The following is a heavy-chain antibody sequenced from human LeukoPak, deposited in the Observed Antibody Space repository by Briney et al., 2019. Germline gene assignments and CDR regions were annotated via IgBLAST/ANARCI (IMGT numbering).Heavy chain of an antibody. CDR2: IYWDDDK. CDR3: AHNYYDSSGSWFDP. D-gene: IGHD3-22*01. CDR1: GGSISSYYWG. V-gene: IGHV2-5*02. Sequence: TLSLTCTVSGGSISSYYWGWIRQPPGKALEWLALIYWDDDKRYSPSLKSRLTITKDTSKNQVVLTMTNMDPVDTATYYCAHNYYDSSGSWFDPWGQGTLVTVSS. J-gene: IGHJ5*02.